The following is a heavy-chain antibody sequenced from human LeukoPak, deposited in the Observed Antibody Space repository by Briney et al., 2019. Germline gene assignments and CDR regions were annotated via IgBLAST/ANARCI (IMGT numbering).Heavy chain of an antibody. V-gene: IGHV5-51*01. CDR2: ICPGEADT. Sequence: GESLKISCKASGFSFTNYCIGWVRQMPGKGLEWMGIICPGEADTRYSPSFQGQVTISADKSISTAYLQWSSLKASDTAMYYCALRSGYDYDYWGQGTLFTAYS. J-gene: IGHJ4*02. CDR3: ALRSGYDYDY. CDR1: GFSFTNYC. D-gene: IGHD5-12*01.